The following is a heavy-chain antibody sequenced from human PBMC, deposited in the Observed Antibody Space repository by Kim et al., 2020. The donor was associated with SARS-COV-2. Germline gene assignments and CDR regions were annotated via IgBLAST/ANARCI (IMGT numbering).Heavy chain of an antibody. J-gene: IGHJ3*02. CDR2: VHDSGVT. CDR3: ARPVRGARHDAFDI. CDR1: GGSIGSNNYY. D-gene: IGHD3-10*02. Sequence: SETLSLTCTVSGGSIGSNNYYWGWIRQPPGKTLEWIGSVHDSGVTDYSPSLKSRVTISLDTPNNHFSLKLTSVTAADTAVYYCARPVRGARHDAFDICGQGTVVTVSS. V-gene: IGHV4-39*02.